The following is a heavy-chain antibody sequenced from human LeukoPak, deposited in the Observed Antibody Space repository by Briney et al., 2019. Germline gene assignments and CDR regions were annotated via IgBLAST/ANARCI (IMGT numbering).Heavy chain of an antibody. J-gene: IGHJ4*02. CDR3: VKSLDTSGWELDY. CDR2: ISSNGGST. D-gene: IGHD6-19*01. CDR1: GFTFSYYA. V-gene: IGHV3-64D*09. Sequence: PGGSLRLSCSASGFTFSYYAMHWVRQTAGKGLEFVSAISSNGGSTYYADSVKGRFTFSRDNSKNTLYLQMSSLRAEDTALYYCVKSLDTSGWELDYWGQGTLVTVSS.